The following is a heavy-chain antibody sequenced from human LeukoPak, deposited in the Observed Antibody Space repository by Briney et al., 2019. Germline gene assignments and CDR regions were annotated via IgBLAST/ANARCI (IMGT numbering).Heavy chain of an antibody. Sequence: ASVKVSCKASGYTFTSYDINWVRQATGQGLEWMGWMNPNSGNTGYAQKFQGRVTMTRNTSISTAYMELSSLRSEDTAVYYCASSLPKWVTTVTKADYWGQGTLVTVSS. V-gene: IGHV1-8*01. J-gene: IGHJ4*02. D-gene: IGHD4-17*01. CDR1: GYTFTSYD. CDR2: MNPNSGNT. CDR3: ASSLPKWVTTVTKADY.